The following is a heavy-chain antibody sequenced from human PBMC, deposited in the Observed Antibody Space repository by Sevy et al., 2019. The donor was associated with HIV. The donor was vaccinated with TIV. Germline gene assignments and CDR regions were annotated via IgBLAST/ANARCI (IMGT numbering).Heavy chain of an antibody. V-gene: IGHV1-2*02. CDR3: ARAAAGFKSDAFDI. CDR2: INPNSGGT. D-gene: IGHD6-13*01. J-gene: IGHJ3*02. CDR1: GYTFTGYY. Sequence: ASVKVSCKASGYTFTGYYMHWVRQAPGQGLEWMGWINPNSGGTNYAQKFQGRVTMTRDTSISTAYMELSRRRSDDTAVYYCARAAAGFKSDAFDIWGQGTMVTVSS.